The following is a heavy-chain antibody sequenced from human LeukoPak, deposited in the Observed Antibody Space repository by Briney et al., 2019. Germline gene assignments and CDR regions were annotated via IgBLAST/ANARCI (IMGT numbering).Heavy chain of an antibody. CDR2: ISAYNGNT. CDR3: ARDLSGGGSFSAAYYYGIDV. V-gene: IGHV1-18*01. CDR1: GYTFTSYG. J-gene: IGHJ6*02. D-gene: IGHD2-15*01. Sequence: ASVKVSCKASGYTFTSYGISWVRQAPGQGLEWMGWISAYNGNTNYAQKLQGRVTMTTDTSTSTAYMELSRLRSDDTAVYYCARDLSGGGSFSAAYYYGIDVWGQGTTVTVSS.